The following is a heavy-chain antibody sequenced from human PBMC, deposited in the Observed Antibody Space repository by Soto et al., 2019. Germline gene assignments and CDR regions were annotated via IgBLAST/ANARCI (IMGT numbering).Heavy chain of an antibody. J-gene: IGHJ6*02. Sequence: PSETLSLTCAVYGGSFSGYYWTWIRQPPGTGLEWIGEINHSGSTNYNPSLKSRVTISVDTSKNQFSLKLTSVTAADTAVYYCARVGFGELLSPYYYYGMDVWGQGTTVTVSS. CDR3: ARVGFGELLSPYYYYGMDV. CDR1: GGSFSGYY. D-gene: IGHD3-10*01. CDR2: INHSGST. V-gene: IGHV4-34*01.